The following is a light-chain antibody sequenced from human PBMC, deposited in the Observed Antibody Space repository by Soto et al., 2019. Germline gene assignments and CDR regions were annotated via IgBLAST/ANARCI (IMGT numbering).Light chain of an antibody. CDR1: QTITNY. Sequence: DIQMTQSPSSLSASVGDRVTITCRASQTITNYLNWYQQQSGKAPKLLIYATDTLQSGVPSRFSGSGSGTDYTLTISSLRPEDFATYYCQQSYNTPQTLGQGTKVDIK. CDR2: ATD. CDR3: QQSYNTPQT. J-gene: IGKJ1*01. V-gene: IGKV1-39*01.